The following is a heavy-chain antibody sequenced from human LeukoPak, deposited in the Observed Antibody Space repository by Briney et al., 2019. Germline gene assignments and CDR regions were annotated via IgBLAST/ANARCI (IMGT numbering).Heavy chain of an antibody. CDR1: GGSISSSSYY. V-gene: IGHV4-39*01. D-gene: IGHD1-7*01. CDR3: ARQTLEWDWNYDY. CDR2: IYYSGST. J-gene: IGHJ4*02. Sequence: SETLSLTCTVSGGSISSSSYYWGWIRQPPGKGLEWIGSIYYSGSTYYNPSLKSRVTISVDTSKNQFSLKLSSVTAADTAVYYCARQTLEWDWNYDYWGQGTLVTVSS.